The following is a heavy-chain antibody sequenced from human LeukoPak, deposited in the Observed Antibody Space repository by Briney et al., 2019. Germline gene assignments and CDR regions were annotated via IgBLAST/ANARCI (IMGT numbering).Heavy chain of an antibody. CDR3: ARGEYFDWLLYSYYYYYMDV. CDR1: GFTFSSNS. D-gene: IGHD3-9*01. CDR2: IKQDGSEK. Sequence: GGSLRLSCAASGFTFSSNSMNWVRQAPGKGLEWVANIKQDGSEKYYVDSVKGRFTISRDNAKNSLYLQMNSLRAEDTAVYYCARGEYFDWLLYSYYYYYMDVWGKGTTVTVSS. J-gene: IGHJ6*03. V-gene: IGHV3-7*01.